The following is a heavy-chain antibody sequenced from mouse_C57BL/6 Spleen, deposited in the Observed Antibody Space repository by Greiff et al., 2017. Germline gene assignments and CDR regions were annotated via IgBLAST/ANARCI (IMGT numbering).Heavy chain of an antibody. Sequence: QVQLQQPGAELVRPGSSVKLSCKASGYTFTSYWMHWVKQRPIQGLEWIGNIDPSDSETHYNQKFKDKATLTVDKSSSTAYMQLSSLTSEDSAVYYCANSYDYDGAWFAYWGQGTLGTVSA. V-gene: IGHV1-52*01. CDR2: IDPSDSET. CDR3: ANSYDYDGAWFAY. CDR1: GYTFTSYW. J-gene: IGHJ3*01. D-gene: IGHD2-4*01.